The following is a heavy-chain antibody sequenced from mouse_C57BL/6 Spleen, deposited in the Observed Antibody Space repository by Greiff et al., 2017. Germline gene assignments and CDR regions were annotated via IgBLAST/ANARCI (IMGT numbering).Heavy chain of an antibody. D-gene: IGHD1-1*01. CDR3: ARRFVTTVGGYAMDY. CDR1: GYTFTSYW. Sequence: QVQLQQPGAELVRPGSSVKLSCKASGYTFTSYWMDWVQQRPGQGLEWIGNIYPSDSETHYNQKFKDKATLTVDKSSSTAYMQLSSLTSEDSAVYYCARRFVTTVGGYAMDYWGQGTSVTVSS. CDR2: IYPSDSET. J-gene: IGHJ4*01. V-gene: IGHV1-61*01.